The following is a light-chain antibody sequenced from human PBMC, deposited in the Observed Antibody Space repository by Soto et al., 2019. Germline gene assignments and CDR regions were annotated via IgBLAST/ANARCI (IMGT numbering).Light chain of an antibody. J-gene: IGLJ1*01. CDR1: SSDVGSYNL. V-gene: IGLV2-23*01. Sequence: QSAPTQPASVSGSPGQSITISCTGTSSDVGSYNLVSGYQQHPGKAPKLMIYEGSKRPSGVSNRFSGSKSGNTASLTISGLQAEDEADYYCCSYAGSSTLYVFGTGTKVTVL. CDR2: EGS. CDR3: CSYAGSSTLYV.